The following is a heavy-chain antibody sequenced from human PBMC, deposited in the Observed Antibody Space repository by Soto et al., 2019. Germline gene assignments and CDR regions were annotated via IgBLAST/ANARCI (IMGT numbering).Heavy chain of an antibody. Sequence: EVQVVESGGGLIQPGGSLRLSCVVSGFTVSSTNYMSWVRQAPGKGLEWVSVIYSGGTTFYADSVKGRFTISRDNSKNTLYLQMNSLRAEDTAVYYSNGYGYWGQVTLVTVSS. V-gene: IGHV3-53*01. D-gene: IGHD6-19*01. CDR2: IYSGGTT. CDR3: NGYGY. CDR1: GFTVSSTNY. J-gene: IGHJ4*02.